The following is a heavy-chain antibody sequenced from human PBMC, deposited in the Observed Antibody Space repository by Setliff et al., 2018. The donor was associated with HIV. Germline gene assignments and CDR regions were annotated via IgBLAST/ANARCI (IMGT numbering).Heavy chain of an antibody. J-gene: IGHJ3*02. CDR2: IYHSGCT. CDR1: GYSISSVYY. Sequence: SETLSLTCAVYGYSISSVYYGGWSRQPPGKGLEGIGSIYHSGCTNYNPSLESRLTISVDTSRNQFSLRLSSVAAADTAVYYWATADLPPPSYIWESYRSGAFDIWGQGTMVTVSS. V-gene: IGHV4-38-2*01. D-gene: IGHD3-16*02. CDR3: ATADLPPPSYIWESYRSGAFDI.